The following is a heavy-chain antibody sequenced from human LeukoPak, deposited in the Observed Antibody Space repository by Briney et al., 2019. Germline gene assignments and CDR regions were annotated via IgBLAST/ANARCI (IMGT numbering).Heavy chain of an antibody. Sequence: SETLSLTCAVYGGSFSDYYLSWIRQPPGKGLEWIGEINHSGSTNYNPSLKSRVTISVDTSKNQFSLKLSSVTAADTAVYYCAREGRITMVRGVRGPQNWFDPWGQGTTVTVSS. D-gene: IGHD3-10*01. CDR2: INHSGST. CDR3: AREGRITMVRGVRGPQNWFDP. J-gene: IGHJ5*01. CDR1: GGSFSDYY. V-gene: IGHV4-34*01.